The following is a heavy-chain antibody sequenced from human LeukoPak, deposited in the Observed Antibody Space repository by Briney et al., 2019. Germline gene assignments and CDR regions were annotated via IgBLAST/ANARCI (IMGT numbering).Heavy chain of an antibody. CDR3: ARDRRGIAAAGTSFDI. D-gene: IGHD6-13*01. CDR1: GGSISSGGYY. V-gene: IGHV4-31*03. CDR2: IYYSGST. J-gene: IGHJ3*02. Sequence: SETLSLTCTVSGGSISSGGYYWSWIRQHPGKGLEWIGYIYYSGSTYYNPSLKSRVTISVDTSKNQFSLKLSSVTAADTAVYYCARDRRGIAAAGTSFDIWGLGTMVTVSS.